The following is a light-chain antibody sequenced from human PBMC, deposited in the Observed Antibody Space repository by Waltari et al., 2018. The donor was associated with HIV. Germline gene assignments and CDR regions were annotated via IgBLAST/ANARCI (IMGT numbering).Light chain of an antibody. V-gene: IGKV1-5*03. Sequence: MQMTPPPSTLSAPVGDRVTIPCRASQSISSWLAWYQQKPGKAPKLLIYKASSLESGVPSRFSGSGSGTEFTLTISSLQPDDFATYYCQQYNSFWTFGQGTKVEIK. CDR2: KAS. CDR3: QQYNSFWT. J-gene: IGKJ1*01. CDR1: QSISSW.